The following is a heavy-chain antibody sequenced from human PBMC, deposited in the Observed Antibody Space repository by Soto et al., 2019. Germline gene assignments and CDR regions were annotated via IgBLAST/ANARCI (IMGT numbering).Heavy chain of an antibody. D-gene: IGHD3-22*01. CDR3: AKEFFDKSGYYPSIDALDL. CDR1: GFTLGTYG. Sequence: QVQLAESGGGVVQPGRSLTISCAASGFTLGTYGMHWVRQAPGKGLEWVAVISNDGGDKYYSDSVMGRFTISRDNSKNTLYLRMNSLRAVYTAVYYCAKEFFDKSGYYPSIDALDLWGQGTVVTVSS. V-gene: IGHV3-30*18. CDR2: ISNDGGDK. J-gene: IGHJ3*01.